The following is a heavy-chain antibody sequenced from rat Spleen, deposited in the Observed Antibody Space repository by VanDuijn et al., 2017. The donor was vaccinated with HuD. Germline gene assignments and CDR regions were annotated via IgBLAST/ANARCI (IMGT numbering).Heavy chain of an antibody. J-gene: IGHJ2*01. CDR3: TTGTF. V-gene: IGHV5S13*01. CDR1: GFIFSDYD. CDR2: ISTGGENI. Sequence: EVQLVESGGGSVQPGRSLKISCVASGFIFSDYDMAWVRQAPTKGLEWIASISTGGENIYYRDSVKGRFTISRDDAKNTLYLQMDSLRSEDTATYYCTTGTFWGQGVMVTVSS.